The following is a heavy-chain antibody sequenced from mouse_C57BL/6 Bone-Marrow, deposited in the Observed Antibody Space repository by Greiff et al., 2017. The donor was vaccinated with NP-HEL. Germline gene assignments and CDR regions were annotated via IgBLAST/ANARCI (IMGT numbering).Heavy chain of an antibody. CDR3: AREGYMDY. Sequence: VQLQQSGPELVRPGASVKLSCKASGYTFTDYYINWVKQRPGQGLEWIARIYPGSGNTYYNEKFKGKATLTAEKSSSTAYMQLSSLTSEDSAVYLCAREGYMDYWGQGTSVTVSS. J-gene: IGHJ4*01. CDR1: GYTFTDYY. V-gene: IGHV1-76*01. CDR2: IYPGSGNT. D-gene: IGHD2-14*01.